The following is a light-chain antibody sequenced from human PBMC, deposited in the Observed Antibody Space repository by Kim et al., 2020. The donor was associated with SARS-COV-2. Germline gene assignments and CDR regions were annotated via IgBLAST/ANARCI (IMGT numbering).Light chain of an antibody. Sequence: GQSITRGCTGTSSDVGGYSDVYWYQQHPGKAPKLMIYDVTNRPSGVSNRCSGSKSGDTATLTISGLQAEDEAYYYCSAYTSSSTVVFGGGTQLTVL. CDR3: SAYTSSSTVV. CDR2: DVT. CDR1: SSDVGGYSD. V-gene: IGLV2-14*03. J-gene: IGLJ2*01.